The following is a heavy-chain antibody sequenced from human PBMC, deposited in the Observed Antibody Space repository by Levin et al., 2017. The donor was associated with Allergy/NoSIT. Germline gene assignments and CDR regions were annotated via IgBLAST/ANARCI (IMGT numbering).Heavy chain of an antibody. D-gene: IGHD1-1*01. J-gene: IGHJ3*01. Sequence: PGGSLRLSCAASGFAFSSYAMSWVRQAPGTGLEWVSAIGGSGDITYYADSVKGRLTISRDNSTNTLYLQMNSLRAEDTAVYYCAKEAFTWNQAFDVWGQGTMVTVSS. V-gene: IGHV3-23*01. CDR1: GFAFSSYA. CDR3: AKEAFTWNQAFDV. CDR2: IGGSGDIT.